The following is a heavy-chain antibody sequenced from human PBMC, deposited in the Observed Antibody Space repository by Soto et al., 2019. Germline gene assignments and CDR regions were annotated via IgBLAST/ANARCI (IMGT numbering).Heavy chain of an antibody. CDR2: ISGSGIST. V-gene: IGHV3-23*01. D-gene: IGHD2-2*01. Sequence: ELQLLESGGGLVQPGGSLRLSCAASGFIFSSYAMSWVGQAPGKGLEWVSAISGSGISTYYADSVKGRFTISRDNSKNTLYLQMNSLRAEDTAVYYCAKETISTSCCNWFDPWGQGTLVTVSS. CDR3: AKETISTSCCNWFDP. CDR1: GFIFSSYA. J-gene: IGHJ5*02.